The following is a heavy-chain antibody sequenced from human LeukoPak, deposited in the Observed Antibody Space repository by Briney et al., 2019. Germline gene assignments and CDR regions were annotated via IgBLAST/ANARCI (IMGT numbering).Heavy chain of an antibody. CDR3: ARFLDAYSSSSHVGY. V-gene: IGHV4-59*01. J-gene: IGHJ4*02. CDR1: GGSISSYY. Sequence: SETLSLTCTVSGGSISSYYWSWIRQPPGKGLEWIGYIYYSGSTNYNPSLKGRVTISVDTSKNQFSLKLSSVTAADTAVYYCARFLDAYSSSSHVGYWGQGTLVTVSS. D-gene: IGHD6-6*01. CDR2: IYYSGST.